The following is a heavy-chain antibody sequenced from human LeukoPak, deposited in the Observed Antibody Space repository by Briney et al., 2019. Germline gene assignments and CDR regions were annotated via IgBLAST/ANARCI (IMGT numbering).Heavy chain of an antibody. CDR3: AKDPPYRGSGTTGYFQH. Sequence: GGSLRLSCAASGCTFSSYAMSWVRQAPGKGPEWVSAISGSGGSTYYADSVKGRFTISRDNSKNTLYLQMNSLRAEDTAVYYCAKDPPYRGSGTTGYFQHWGQGTLVTVSS. CDR1: GCTFSSYA. J-gene: IGHJ1*01. V-gene: IGHV3-23*01. D-gene: IGHD1-26*01. CDR2: ISGSGGST.